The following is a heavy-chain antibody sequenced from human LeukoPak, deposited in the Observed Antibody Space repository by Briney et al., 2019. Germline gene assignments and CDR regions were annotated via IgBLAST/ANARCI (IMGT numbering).Heavy chain of an antibody. D-gene: IGHD3-22*01. V-gene: IGHV3-23*01. CDR2: ISGSGGST. J-gene: IGHJ4*02. CDR3: AKNEGNYYYDSSGYYSY. CDR1: GFTFSSYA. Sequence: GGSLRLSCAASGFTFSSYAMSWFRQAPGKGLEWVSAISGSGGSTYYADSVKGRFTISRDNSKNTLYLQMNSLRAEDTAVYYCAKNEGNYYYDSSGYYSYWGQGTLVTVSS.